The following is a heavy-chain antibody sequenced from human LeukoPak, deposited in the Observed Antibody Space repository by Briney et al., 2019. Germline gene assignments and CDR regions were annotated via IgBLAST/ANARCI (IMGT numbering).Heavy chain of an antibody. CDR3: ARDMYYYDSSGYYYFDY. Sequence: SVKVSCKAPGGTFSSYAISWVRQAPGQGLEWMGRIIPIFGTANYAQKFQGRVTITTDESTSTAYMELSSLRSEDTAVYYCARDMYYYDSSGYYYFDYWGQGTLVTVSS. V-gene: IGHV1-69*05. D-gene: IGHD3-22*01. CDR1: GGTFSSYA. J-gene: IGHJ4*02. CDR2: IIPIFGTA.